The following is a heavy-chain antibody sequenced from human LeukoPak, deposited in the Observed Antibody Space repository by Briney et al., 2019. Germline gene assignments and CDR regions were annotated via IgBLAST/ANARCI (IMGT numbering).Heavy chain of an antibody. V-gene: IGHV3-30*18. CDR1: GFTFSSYG. CDR2: ISYDGSNK. Sequence: PGRSLRLSCAASGFTFSSYGMHWVRQAPGKGLEWVAVISYDGSNKYYADSVKGRFTISRDKSKNTLSLQMNGLRAEDTAVYYCAKVMPPGRIRFYSYYMDVWGKGTTVSVS. D-gene: IGHD2-15*01. J-gene: IGHJ6*03. CDR3: AKVMPPGRIRFYSYYMDV.